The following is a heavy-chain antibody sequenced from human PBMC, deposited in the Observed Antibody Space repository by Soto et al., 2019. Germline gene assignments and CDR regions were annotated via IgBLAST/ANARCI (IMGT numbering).Heavy chain of an antibody. CDR3: ARLILEWKDCFDY. J-gene: IGHJ4*02. CDR1: GGSISSSSSY. V-gene: IGHV4-39*01. CDR2: LYYSGST. D-gene: IGHD3-3*01. Sequence: QLQLQESGPGLVKPSETLSLTCTVSGGSISSSSSYWGWIRQPPGKGLEWIGSLYYSGSTYYNPSLKSRVTISVDTSKNQFSLKLSSVTAADTAVYYCARLILEWKDCFDYWGQGTLVTVSS.